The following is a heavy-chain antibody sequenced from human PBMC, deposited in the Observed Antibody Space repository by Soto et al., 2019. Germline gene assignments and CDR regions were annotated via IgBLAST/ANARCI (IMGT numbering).Heavy chain of an antibody. CDR1: GFPFSNSG. CDR2: ITNGGSRG. Sequence: PGGSLRLSCAASGFPFSNSGIHWLRQYADRGLEWVAVITNGGSRGCLVESGKGRFSISRVNSKATPYLHMHRVRLEDTPVYSCAKDRRFRDLSGIDHLQQWGQGPLVTVSS. J-gene: IGHJ1*01. D-gene: IGHD3-10*01. CDR3: AKDRRFRDLSGIDHLQQ. V-gene: IGHV3-30*18.